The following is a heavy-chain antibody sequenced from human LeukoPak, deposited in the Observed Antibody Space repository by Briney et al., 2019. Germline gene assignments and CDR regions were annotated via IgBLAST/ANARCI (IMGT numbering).Heavy chain of an antibody. J-gene: IGHJ4*02. CDR2: INHSGST. V-gene: IGHV4-34*01. D-gene: IGHD2-15*01. CDR1: GGSFSGYY. CDR3: ARAEDLQGRYCSGGSCYPYSDY. Sequence: SSETLSLTCAVYGGSFSGYYWSWIRQPPGKGLEWIGEINHSGSTNYNPSLKSRVTISVDTSKNQFSLKLSSVTAADTAVYYCARAEDLQGRYCSGGSCYPYSDYWGQGTLVTVSS.